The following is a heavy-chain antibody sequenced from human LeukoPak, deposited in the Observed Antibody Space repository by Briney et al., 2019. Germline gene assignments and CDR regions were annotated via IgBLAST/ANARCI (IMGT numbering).Heavy chain of an antibody. CDR1: GYTFISHG. CDR3: ARGVAVAGTGGSY. CDR2: ISAYNGHT. J-gene: IGHJ4*02. D-gene: IGHD6-19*01. V-gene: IGHV1-18*01. Sequence: ASVKDSCKASGYTFISHGISWVRQAPGQGLEWMGWISAYNGHTKYAQKLQGRVTMTTDTSTSTAYMELRSLRSDDTAVYYCARGVAVAGTGGSYWGQRTLVTVSS.